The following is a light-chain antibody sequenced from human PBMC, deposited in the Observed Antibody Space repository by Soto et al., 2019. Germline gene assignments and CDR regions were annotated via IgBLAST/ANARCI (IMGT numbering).Light chain of an antibody. Sequence: QTVLTQPPSAYGSPGQSVTLSCTGSSSDVGGYEHVSWYQQHPGRVPKPLIYDVSKRLSGVPDRFSGSKSGNTASLTVSGLQAEDEADYYCSSYAGSDNMMFGGGSKLTVL. CDR3: SSYAGSDNMM. CDR1: SSDVGGYEH. CDR2: DVS. V-gene: IGLV2-8*01. J-gene: IGLJ3*02.